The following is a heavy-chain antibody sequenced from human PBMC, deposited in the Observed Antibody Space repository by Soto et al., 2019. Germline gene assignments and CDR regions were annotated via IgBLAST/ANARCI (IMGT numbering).Heavy chain of an antibody. J-gene: IGHJ5*02. Sequence: PGGSLRLSCAASGFTFSSYGMHWVRQAPGKGLEWVAVIWYDGSNKYYADSVKGRFTISRDNSKNTLYLQMNSLRAEDTAVYYCARDMYSSDYFVKWFEPWGEGTLVSVSS. CDR1: GFTFSSYG. V-gene: IGHV3-33*01. CDR2: IWYDGSNK. D-gene: IGHD6-19*01. CDR3: ARDMYSSDYFVKWFEP.